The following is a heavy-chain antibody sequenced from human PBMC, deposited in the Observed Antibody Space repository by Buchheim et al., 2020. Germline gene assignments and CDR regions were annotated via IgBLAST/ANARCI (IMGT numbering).Heavy chain of an antibody. CDR1: GGSISSSNC. J-gene: IGHJ5*02. V-gene: IGHV4-4*02. D-gene: IGHD5-12*01. CDR3: ARVDSGYDVPSSNWFDP. Sequence: QVQLQESGPGLVKPSGTLSLTCAVSGGSISSSNCWSWVRQPPGKGLEWIGEIYHSGSTNYNPSLKRPVTISVNQSKNQFTPKLSSVTAADTAVYYCARVDSGYDVPSSNWFDPWGQGTL. CDR2: IYHSGST.